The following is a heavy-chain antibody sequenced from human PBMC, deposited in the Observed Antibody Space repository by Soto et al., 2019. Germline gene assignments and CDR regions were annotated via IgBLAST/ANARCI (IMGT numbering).Heavy chain of an antibody. CDR2: ISGSGGST. D-gene: IGHD1-26*01. V-gene: IGHV3-23*01. CDR3: AKSFYSGSYFGVGTYYFDY. J-gene: IGHJ4*02. Sequence: GGSLRLSCAASGFTFSSYAMSWVRQAPGKGLEWVSAISGSGGSTYYADSVKGRFTISRDNSKNTLYLQMNSLRAEDTAVYYCAKSFYSGSYFGVGTYYFDYWGQGTLVTVSS. CDR1: GFTFSSYA.